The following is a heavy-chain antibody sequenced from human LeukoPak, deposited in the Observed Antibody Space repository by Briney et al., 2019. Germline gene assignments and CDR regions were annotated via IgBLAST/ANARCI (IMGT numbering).Heavy chain of an antibody. CDR2: IYYSGTT. Sequence: MTSQSLSLTCTVSGGSVSSGDYYWSWIRQHPWKGLEWIGYIYYSGTTYYNPSLKSRVTISLDTSKNQFSLKLSSVTAADTAVYYCARDQEDSGTDYWGQGTLVTVSS. CDR1: GGSVSSGDYY. D-gene: IGHD3-10*01. V-gene: IGHV4-31*03. J-gene: IGHJ4*02. CDR3: ARDQEDSGTDY.